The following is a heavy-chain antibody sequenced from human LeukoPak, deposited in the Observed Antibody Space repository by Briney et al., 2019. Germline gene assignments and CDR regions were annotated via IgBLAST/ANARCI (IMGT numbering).Heavy chain of an antibody. Sequence: SETLSLTCAVYGGSFSGYYWSWISQPPGKGLEWIGEINHSGSTNYNPSLKSRVTISVDTSKNQFSLKLSSVTASDTAVYYCARVGIAAGPRVVDYWGQGTLVTVSS. D-gene: IGHD6-6*01. CDR2: INHSGST. J-gene: IGHJ4*02. V-gene: IGHV4-34*01. CDR1: GGSFSGYY. CDR3: ARVGIAAGPRVVDY.